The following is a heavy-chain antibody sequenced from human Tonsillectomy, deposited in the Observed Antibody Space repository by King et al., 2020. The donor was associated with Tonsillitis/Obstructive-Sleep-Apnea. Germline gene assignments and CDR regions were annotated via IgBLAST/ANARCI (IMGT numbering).Heavy chain of an antibody. CDR1: GGTFRSYA. D-gene: IGHD2-2*01. Sequence: QLVQSGAEVKKPGSSVKVSCKASGGTFRSYAFSWVRQAPGQGLEWMGAIIPFVGTTNYAQNFQGRVTITADESTSTAYMELSSLRSEDTAVYYCAGLLEWCSSTSCYPFYYMDVWGTGTTVTVSS. CDR2: IIPFVGTT. CDR3: AGLLEWCSSTSCYPFYYMDV. J-gene: IGHJ6*03. V-gene: IGHV1-69*01.